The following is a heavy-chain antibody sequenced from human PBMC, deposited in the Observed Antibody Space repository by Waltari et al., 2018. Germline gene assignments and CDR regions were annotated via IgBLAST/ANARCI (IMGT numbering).Heavy chain of an antibody. Sequence: EVQLVESGGGLIQPGGSLRLSCAASGFTVSSNYMSWVRKAPGKGLEWVSVIFSGGSTYYADSGKGRLTISRDNSKNTLYLQMNSLRAEDTAVYYCAREAVEGFYYYYGMDVWGQGTTVTVSS. V-gene: IGHV3-53*01. CDR3: AREAVEGFYYYYGMDV. CDR1: GFTVSSNY. D-gene: IGHD3-3*01. CDR2: IFSGGST. J-gene: IGHJ6*02.